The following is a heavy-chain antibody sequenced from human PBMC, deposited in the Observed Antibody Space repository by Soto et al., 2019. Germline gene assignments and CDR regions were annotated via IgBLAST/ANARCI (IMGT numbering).Heavy chain of an antibody. V-gene: IGHV3-9*01. CDR2: ISWNSGSI. CDR1: GFTFDDYA. J-gene: IGHJ4*02. CDR3: AKDIAAAGHFDY. Sequence: GGSLRLSCAASGFTFDDYAMHWVRQAPGKGLEWVSGISWNSGSIGYADSVKGRFTISRDNAKNSLYLQMNSLRAEDTAVYYCAKDIAAAGHFDYWGQGTLVTVSS. D-gene: IGHD6-13*01.